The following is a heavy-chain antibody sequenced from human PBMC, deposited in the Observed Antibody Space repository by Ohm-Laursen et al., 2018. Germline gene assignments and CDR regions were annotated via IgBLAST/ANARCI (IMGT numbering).Heavy chain of an antibody. J-gene: IGHJ6*02. CDR2: ISTDNGHT. V-gene: IGHV1-18*01. D-gene: IGHD5-18*01. Sequence: GASVTVSCKTSGYTFNHYGTSWVRQAPGQGLGWMGWISTDNGHTKYAQKIQGRVTMTTDTSTSTVYMELRSLRSEDTAVYYCASLTYSGPDVWGQGTTVTVSS. CDR3: ASLTYSGPDV. CDR1: GYTFNHYG.